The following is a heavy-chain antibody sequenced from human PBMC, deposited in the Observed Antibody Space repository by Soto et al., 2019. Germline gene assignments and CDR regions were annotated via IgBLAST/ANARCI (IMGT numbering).Heavy chain of an antibody. V-gene: IGHV3-23*01. Sequence: EVQLLESGGGLVQPGGSLRLSCGASGFTFSDNAMTWVRQAPGKGLEWVSSISDDGDSTYYADSVKGRFTISRDNSKNTLFLLMSSLGAEDTAVYYCAKSLSTAVNYGLDVWGQGTSVTVSS. J-gene: IGHJ6*02. CDR3: AKSLSTAVNYGLDV. D-gene: IGHD2-2*01. CDR2: ISDDGDST. CDR1: GFTFSDNA.